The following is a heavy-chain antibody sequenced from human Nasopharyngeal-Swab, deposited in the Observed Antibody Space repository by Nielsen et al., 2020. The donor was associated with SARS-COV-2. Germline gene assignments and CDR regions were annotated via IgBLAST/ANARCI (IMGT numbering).Heavy chain of an antibody. V-gene: IGHV3-9*01. Sequence: GGSLRLSCAASGFTFDDYAMHWVRPAPGKGLEWVSGISWNSGSIGYADSVKGRFTISRDNAKNSLYLQMNSLRAEDTALYYCAKMNPYYYGMDVWGQGTTVTVSS. J-gene: IGHJ6*02. CDR2: ISWNSGSI. CDR1: GFTFDDYA. CDR3: AKMNPYYYGMDV.